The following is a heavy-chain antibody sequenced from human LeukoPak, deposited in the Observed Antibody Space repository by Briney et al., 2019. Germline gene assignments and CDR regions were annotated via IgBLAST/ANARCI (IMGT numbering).Heavy chain of an antibody. V-gene: IGHV3-48*03. Sequence: GGSLRLSCAASGFTFDDYGISWVRQGPGKGLEWISHISNFGDIIHYADSVEGRFTISRDNAKNSLYLQMDSLRAEDTAVYYCAKDATAVVGTVYMDVWGKGTTVTISS. CDR1: GFTFDDYG. D-gene: IGHD6-13*01. J-gene: IGHJ6*03. CDR2: ISNFGDII. CDR3: AKDATAVVGTVYMDV.